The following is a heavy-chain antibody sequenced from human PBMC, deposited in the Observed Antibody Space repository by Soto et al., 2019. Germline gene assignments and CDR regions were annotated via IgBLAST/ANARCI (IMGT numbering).Heavy chain of an antibody. CDR1: GFTFSSYA. J-gene: IGHJ6*02. V-gene: IGHV3-30-3*01. Sequence: QVQLVESGGGVVQPGRSLRLSCAASGFTFSSYAMHWVRQAPGKGLEWVAVISYDGSNKYYADSVKGRFTISRDNSKNTXXLXMXXLRAEDTAVYYCARDQEARGAVAPGPIDRYYGMDVWGQGTTVTVSS. CDR3: ARDQEARGAVAPGPIDRYYGMDV. CDR2: ISYDGSNK. D-gene: IGHD6-19*01.